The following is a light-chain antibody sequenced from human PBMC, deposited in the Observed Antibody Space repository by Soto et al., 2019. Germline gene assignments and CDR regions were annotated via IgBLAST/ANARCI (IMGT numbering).Light chain of an antibody. V-gene: IGKV1-5*03. J-gene: IGKJ1*01. Sequence: DIQMTQSPSTLSASVGDRVTITCRASQSISSWLAWYQQKPGKAPKLLIYKASSLESGVPSRFSGSGSGTEFTLTINRLQPDDFATYYCQQYNSYSGTFGQGTKVEIK. CDR1: QSISSW. CDR2: KAS. CDR3: QQYNSYSGT.